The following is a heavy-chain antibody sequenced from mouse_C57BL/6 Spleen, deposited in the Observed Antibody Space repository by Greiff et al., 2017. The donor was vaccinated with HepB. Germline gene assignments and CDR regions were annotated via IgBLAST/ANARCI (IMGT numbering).Heavy chain of an antibody. CDR3: ARDIRAWFAY. CDR2: ISDGGSYT. V-gene: IGHV5-4*01. Sequence: DVKLVESGGGLVKPGGSLKLSCAASGFTFSSYAMSWVRQTPEKRLEWVATISDGGSYTYYPDNVKGRFTISRDNAKNNLYLQMSHLKSEDTAMYYCARDIRAWFAYWGQGTLVTVSA. CDR1: GFTFSSYA. J-gene: IGHJ3*01.